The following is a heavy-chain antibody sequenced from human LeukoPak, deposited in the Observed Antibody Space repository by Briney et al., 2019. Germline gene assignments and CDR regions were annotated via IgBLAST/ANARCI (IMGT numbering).Heavy chain of an antibody. CDR1: GGSISSYY. CDR3: ARGVAIFGVGGRFDY. CDR2: IYYSGST. V-gene: IGHV4-59*01. D-gene: IGHD3-3*01. Sequence: PSETLSLTCTVSGGSISSYYWSWIRQPPGKGLEWIGYIYYSGSTNYNPSLKSRVTISVDTSKNQFSLKLSSVTAADTAVYYCARGVAIFGVGGRFDYWGQGTLVTVSS. J-gene: IGHJ4*02.